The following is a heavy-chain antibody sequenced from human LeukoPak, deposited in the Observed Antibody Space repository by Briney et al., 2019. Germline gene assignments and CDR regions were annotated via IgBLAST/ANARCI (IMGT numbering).Heavy chain of an antibody. CDR1: GGSFSGYY. CDR2: INHSGST. Sequence: SETLSLTCAVYGGSFSGYYWSWLRQPPGKGLEWMGEINHSGSTNYNPSLKGRVTISVDTSKNQFSLKLSSVTAADTAVYYCAIAKDRGTGPKYYFDYWGQGTLVTVSS. J-gene: IGHJ4*02. CDR3: AIAKDRGTGPKYYFDY. V-gene: IGHV4-34*01. D-gene: IGHD1-1*01.